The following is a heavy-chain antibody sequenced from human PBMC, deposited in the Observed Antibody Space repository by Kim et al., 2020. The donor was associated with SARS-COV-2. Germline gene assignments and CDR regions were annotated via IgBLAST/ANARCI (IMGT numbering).Heavy chain of an antibody. D-gene: IGHD1-26*01. J-gene: IGHJ4*02. CDR3: AKDIQGGSYYAYFDY. Sequence: ESVKGRFTISRDEAKNSRYLQMNSLRAEDTALYYCAKDIQGGSYYAYFDYWGQGTLVTVSS. V-gene: IGHV3-9*01.